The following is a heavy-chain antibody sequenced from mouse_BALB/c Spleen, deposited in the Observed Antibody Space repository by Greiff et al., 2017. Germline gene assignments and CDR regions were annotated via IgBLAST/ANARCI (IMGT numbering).Heavy chain of an antibody. J-gene: IGHJ3*01. V-gene: IGHV1-54*01. CDR1: GYAFTNYL. CDR2: INPGSGGT. Sequence: QVQLQQSGAELVRPGTSVKVSCKASGYAFTNYLIEWVKQRPGQGLEWIGVINPGSGGTNYNEKFKGKATLTADKSSSTAYMQLSSLTSDDSAVYFCARDSGFAYWGQGTLVTVSA. CDR3: ARDSGFAY.